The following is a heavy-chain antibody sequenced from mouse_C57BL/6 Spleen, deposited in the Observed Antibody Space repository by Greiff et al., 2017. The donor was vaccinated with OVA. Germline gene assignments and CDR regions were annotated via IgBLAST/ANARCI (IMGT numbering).Heavy chain of an antibody. J-gene: IGHJ2*01. CDR1: GYTFTSYG. V-gene: IGHV1-81*01. CDR3: ARYYYGSSYYFDY. D-gene: IGHD1-1*01. CDR2: IYPRSGNT. Sequence: VQLVESGAELARPGASVKLSCKASGYTFTSYGISWVKQSPGQGLEWLGAIYPRSGNTYYNEKFKGKATLPADKSSSTAYMELRSLTSEDSAVYFCARYYYGSSYYFDYWGQGTTLTVSS.